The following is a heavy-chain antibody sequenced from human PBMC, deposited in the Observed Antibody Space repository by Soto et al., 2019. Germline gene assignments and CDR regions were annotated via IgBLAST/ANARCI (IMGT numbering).Heavy chain of an antibody. CDR3: AREGSGYSSKSDYYYYGMDV. J-gene: IGHJ6*02. CDR1: GGSISSGGYS. Sequence: TSETLSLTCAVSGGSISSGGYSWSWIRQPPGKGLEWIGYIYHSGSTYYNPSLKSRVTISVDRSKNQFSLKLSSVTAADTAVYYCAREGSGYSSKSDYYYYGMDVWGQGTTVTVSS. V-gene: IGHV4-30-2*01. D-gene: IGHD5-18*01. CDR2: IYHSGST.